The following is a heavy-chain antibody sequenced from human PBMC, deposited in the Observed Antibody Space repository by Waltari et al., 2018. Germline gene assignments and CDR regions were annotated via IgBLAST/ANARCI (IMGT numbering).Heavy chain of an antibody. D-gene: IGHD4-17*01. J-gene: IGHJ4*02. CDR1: GFTFSDYW. Sequence: EVQLVESGGGLVQPGESLRLSCVGSGFTFSDYWMSWVRQAPGKGLDGVALITKDGSQKYYVDSVKGLFTSSRDNAKNSLYLQMSCLRAEDTAVYYCARDYDYGDPGATFDYWGQGMLVTVSS. CDR2: ITKDGSQK. V-gene: IGHV3-7*01. CDR3: ARDYDYGDPGATFDY.